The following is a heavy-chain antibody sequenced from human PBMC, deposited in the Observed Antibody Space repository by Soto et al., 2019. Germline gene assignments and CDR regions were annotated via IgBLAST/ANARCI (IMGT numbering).Heavy chain of an antibody. J-gene: IGHJ6*01. Sequence: ASVKVSCKASGYTFTSYYMHWVRQAPGQGLEWMGIINPSCGSTSYAQKFQGRVTMTRDTSTSTVYLEPSSLRCEDTAVYYCARDFTVTVGTSAGDNYNVLGFWGQRSS. D-gene: IGHD4-17*01. V-gene: IGHV1-46*01. CDR3: ARDFTVTVGTSAGDNYNVLGF. CDR2: INPSCGST. CDR1: GYTFTSYY.